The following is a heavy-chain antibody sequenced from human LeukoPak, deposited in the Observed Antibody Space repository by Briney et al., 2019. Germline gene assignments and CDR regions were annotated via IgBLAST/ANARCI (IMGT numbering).Heavy chain of an antibody. V-gene: IGHV4-4*07. J-gene: IGHJ3*02. CDR1: GGSISNSY. CDR3: ARGICSSTSCYTPGAFDI. CDR2: IHTSGST. D-gene: IGHD2-2*02. Sequence: PSETLSLTCTVSGGSISNSYWSWIRQPAGKGLEWIGHIHTSGSTNYNPSLKSRVTMSVDTSKNQFSLKLSSVTAADTAVYYCARGICSSTSCYTPGAFDIWGQGTMVTVSS.